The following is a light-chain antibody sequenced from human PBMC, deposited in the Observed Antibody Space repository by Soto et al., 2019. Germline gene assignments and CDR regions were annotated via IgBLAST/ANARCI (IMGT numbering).Light chain of an antibody. Sequence: EIVLTQSPGTLSLSPGERATLSCGASQSVSISYLSWYQQKPGLAPRLLIYDASSKAAAITARFSSSGSATAFSLLIISMLDAEYFAYYCQQHRSNSTVTFGQGTRLEIK. CDR2: DAS. J-gene: IGKJ5*01. V-gene: IGKV3D-20*01. CDR3: QQHRSNSTVT. CDR1: QSVSISY.